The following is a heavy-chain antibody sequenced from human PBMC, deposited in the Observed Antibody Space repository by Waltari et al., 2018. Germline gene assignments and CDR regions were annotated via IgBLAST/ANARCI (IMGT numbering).Heavy chain of an antibody. J-gene: IGHJ4*02. CDR1: GVTFSSYW. CDR3: ARGRSYFDY. V-gene: IGHV3-7*01. CDR2: IKQDGSEK. Sequence: EVQLVEAGGGLVQTGGSRRLSCAGSGVTFSSYWMSWVRQAPGKGVELVANIKQDGSEKYYVDSVKGRFTISRDNAKNSLYLQMNSLRAEDTAVYYCARGRSYFDYWGQGTLVTVSS.